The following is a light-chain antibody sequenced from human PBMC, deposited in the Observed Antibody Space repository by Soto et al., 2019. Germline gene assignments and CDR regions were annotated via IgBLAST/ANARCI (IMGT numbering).Light chain of an antibody. CDR2: EVS. V-gene: IGLV2-8*01. Sequence: QSALTQPPSASGSPGQSVTISCTGTSSDVGGYDYVSWYQQHPGKAPKLMIYEVSKRLSGVPDRFSGSKSGNTASLTVSGLAADDQADYYCSSYAGSNNLVFGGGTKLTVL. CDR3: SSYAGSNNLV. CDR1: SSDVGGYDY. J-gene: IGLJ2*01.